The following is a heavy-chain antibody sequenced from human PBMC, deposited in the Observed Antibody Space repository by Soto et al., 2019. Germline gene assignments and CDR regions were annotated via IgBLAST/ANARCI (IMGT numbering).Heavy chain of an antibody. Sequence: ASVKVSCKASGYTFTGYYMHWVRQAPGQGLEWMGWINPNSGGTNYAQKFQGWVTMTRDTSISTAYMELSRLRSDDTAVYYCARGVDILTGHYYFDYWGQGTLVTVSS. D-gene: IGHD3-9*01. J-gene: IGHJ4*02. CDR2: INPNSGGT. V-gene: IGHV1-2*04. CDR3: ARGVDILTGHYYFDY. CDR1: GYTFTGYY.